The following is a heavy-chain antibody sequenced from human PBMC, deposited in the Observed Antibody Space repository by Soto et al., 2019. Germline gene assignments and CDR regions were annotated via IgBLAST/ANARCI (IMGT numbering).Heavy chain of an antibody. CDR1: GFTFSNYD. V-gene: IGHV3-13*01. CDR3: ARVRRTDASGLRGYVDV. D-gene: IGHD5-12*01. J-gene: IGHJ2*01. Sequence: EVQVVESGGGLEQPGGSLRLSCAASGFTFSNYDMHWVRQPTGKGLEWVAGLGVRGDTDYSASVKGRFTISRENAENSXYLKMSSLTVGDTAVYYCARVRRTDASGLRGYVDVWGRGTLVTVSS. CDR2: LGVRGDT.